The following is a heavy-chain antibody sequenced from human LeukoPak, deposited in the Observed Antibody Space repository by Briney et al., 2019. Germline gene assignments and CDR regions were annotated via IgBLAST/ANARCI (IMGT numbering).Heavy chain of an antibody. V-gene: IGHV3-30*04. CDR2: ISYAGSNK. CDR1: GFTFSRCG. J-gene: IGHJ6*03. Sequence: GGSLRLSCAASGFTFSRCGLHWVRQAPGKGLEWLAIISYAGSNKYYPDSVKGRFTISRDNSKNTLHLQMNSPRAEDTAVYYCARAHLSSSSTDYMEVWGKGTTVTVSS. D-gene: IGHD6-6*01. CDR3: ARAHLSSSSTDYMEV.